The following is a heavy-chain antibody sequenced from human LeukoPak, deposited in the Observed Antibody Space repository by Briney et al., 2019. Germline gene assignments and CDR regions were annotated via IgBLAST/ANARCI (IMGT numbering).Heavy chain of an antibody. CDR2: ISSNGGTT. Sequence: GGSLRLSCAAPGFTFSNYAMHWVRPAPGKGLEHVSAISSNGGTTYSANSVKGRFTISIDNSKNTLHLQMGSLRAEDMAVYYCARDGGDAFYGSGSYYYFDSWGQGSLVTVSS. J-gene: IGHJ4*02. CDR1: GFTFSNYA. D-gene: IGHD3-10*01. V-gene: IGHV3-64*01. CDR3: ARDGGDAFYGSGSYYYFDS.